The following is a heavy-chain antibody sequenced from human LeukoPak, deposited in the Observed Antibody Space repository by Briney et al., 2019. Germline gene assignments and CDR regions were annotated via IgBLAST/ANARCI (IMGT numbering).Heavy chain of an antibody. CDR3: ARDYNIVVVPAAMGSYYGMDV. V-gene: IGHV1-46*01. CDR2: INPRDGST. D-gene: IGHD2-2*01. J-gene: IGHJ6*02. CDR1: GYTFTSYY. Sequence: ASVKVSCQASGYTFTSYYMHWVRPPPGQGLEWMGIINPRDGSTSYAQKFQGRVTMTRDTSTSTVYMELSSLNSDDTAVYYCARDYNIVVVPAAMGSYYGMDVWGQGTTVTVSS.